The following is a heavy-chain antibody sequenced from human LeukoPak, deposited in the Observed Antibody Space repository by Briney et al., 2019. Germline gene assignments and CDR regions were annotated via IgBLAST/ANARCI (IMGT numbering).Heavy chain of an antibody. CDR1: GGSISSYY. CDR3: AREIVAATPWFDP. D-gene: IGHD2-15*01. J-gene: IGHJ5*02. CDR2: IYTSGST. V-gene: IGHV4-4*07. Sequence: KPSETLSLTCTVSGGSISSYYWSWIRQPAGKGLECLGRIYTSGSTNYNPSLKSRVTMSVDTSKNQFSLKLSSVTAADTAVYYCAREIVAATPWFDPWGQGTLVTVSS.